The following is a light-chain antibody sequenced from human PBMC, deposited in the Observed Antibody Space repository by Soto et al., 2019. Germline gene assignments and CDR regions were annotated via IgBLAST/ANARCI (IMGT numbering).Light chain of an antibody. CDR3: QHYKDYSWT. CDR2: KTS. J-gene: IGKJ1*01. Sequence: DIHMTQSPSTLSASVGDRVTITCRASQSISLWVALYQQKPGRAPNLLIYKTSSLETGVPSRFSGSGSGTEFTLTISSLQPDDFATYYCQHYKDYSWTFGQGTKVEVK. CDR1: QSISLW. V-gene: IGKV1-5*03.